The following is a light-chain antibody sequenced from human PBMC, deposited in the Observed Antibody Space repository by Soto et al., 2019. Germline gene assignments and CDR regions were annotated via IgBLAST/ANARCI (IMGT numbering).Light chain of an antibody. Sequence: EIVMTQSPATLSVSPGESATLSCRATESVSSNLAWFQQKPGQAPRLLIYRASTRATGIPARFSGSGSGTEFTLNLSSLHSADFAVYFCQQYNTSPPSTFGQGTNVDIK. CDR2: RAS. CDR1: ESVSSN. V-gene: IGKV3-15*01. CDR3: QQYNTSPPST. J-gene: IGKJ1*01.